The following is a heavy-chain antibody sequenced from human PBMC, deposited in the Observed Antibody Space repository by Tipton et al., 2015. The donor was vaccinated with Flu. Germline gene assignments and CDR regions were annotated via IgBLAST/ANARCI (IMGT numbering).Heavy chain of an antibody. V-gene: IGHV4-4*07. CDR2: ISTSGST. J-gene: IGHJ3*02. D-gene: IGHD5-12*01. CDR1: GGSISSSY. Sequence: LRLSCTVSGGSISSSYWSWIRQPVGKGLEWIGRISTSGSTNYNASLESRVTMSRDTSKNHFSLRLSSATAADTALYYCARDLRGYSGYAGGDAFDMWGQGIMVTVSS. CDR3: ARDLRGYSGYAGGDAFDM.